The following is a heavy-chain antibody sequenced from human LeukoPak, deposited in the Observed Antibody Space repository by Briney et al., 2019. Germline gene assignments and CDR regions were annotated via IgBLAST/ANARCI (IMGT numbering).Heavy chain of an antibody. CDR1: GGSISSGSYY. V-gene: IGHV4-61*02. CDR3: ASSLWEGGDY. CDR2: IYTSGST. Sequence: SETLSLTCTVSGGSISSGSYYWSWIRQPAGKGLEWIGRIYTSGSTNYNPSLKSRVTISVDTSKNQFSLKLSSVTAADTAVYYCASSLWEGGDYWGQGTLVTVSS. J-gene: IGHJ4*02. D-gene: IGHD3-10*01.